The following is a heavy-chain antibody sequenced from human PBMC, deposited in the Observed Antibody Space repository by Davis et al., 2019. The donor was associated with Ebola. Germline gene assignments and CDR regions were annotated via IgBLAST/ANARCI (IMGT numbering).Heavy chain of an antibody. CDR2: IYYSGST. D-gene: IGHD5-18*01. V-gene: IGHV4-39*07. J-gene: IGHJ4*02. CDR3: ARLHVDTGLDY. CDR1: GGSISSYY. Sequence: MPSETLSLTCTVSGGSISSYYWGWIRQPPGKGLEWIGSIYYSGSTYYNPSLKSRVTISVDTSKNQFSLKLSSVTAADTAVYYCARLHVDTGLDYWGQGTLVTVSS.